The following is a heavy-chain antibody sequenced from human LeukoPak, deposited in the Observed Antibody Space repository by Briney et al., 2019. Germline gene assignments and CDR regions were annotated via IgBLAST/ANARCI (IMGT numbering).Heavy chain of an antibody. J-gene: IGHJ5*02. V-gene: IGHV1-18*01. CDR2: ISAYNGNT. CDR1: GYTFTSYA. D-gene: IGHD6-13*01. CDR3: ARDSELVRWFDP. Sequence: ASVKVSCKASGYTFTSYAMNWVRQAPGQGLEWMGWISAYNGNTNYAQKLQGRVTMTTDTSTSTAYMELRSLRSDDTAVYYCARDSELVRWFDPWGQGTLVTVSS.